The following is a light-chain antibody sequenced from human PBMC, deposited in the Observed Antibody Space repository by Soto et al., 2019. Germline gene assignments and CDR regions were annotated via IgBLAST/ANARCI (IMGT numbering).Light chain of an antibody. CDR1: SSDVGNYNL. V-gene: IGLV2-23*02. CDR2: EVS. J-gene: IGLJ1*01. CDR3: CSYAGGSTPNYV. Sequence: QSVLTQPASVSGSPGQSITISCTGTSSDVGNYNLVSWYQQHPDRAPQLMIYEVSKRPSGVSNRFSGSKSGSTASLTISGLQAEDEADYYCCSYAGGSTPNYVFGTGTKSPS.